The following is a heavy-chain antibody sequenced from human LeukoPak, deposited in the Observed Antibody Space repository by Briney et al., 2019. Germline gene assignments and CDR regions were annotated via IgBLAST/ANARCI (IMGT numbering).Heavy chain of an antibody. V-gene: IGHV5-51*01. Sequence: GESLQISCKGSGYLFTSYWIGWVRQMPGKGLEWMGIIYPGDCDTRYSASFQGQVTISADKSISTAYLQWSSLKAADTAVYYCARHRPGTTSPDYWGQGTLVTVSS. CDR3: ARHRPGTTSPDY. D-gene: IGHD1-1*01. CDR2: IYPGDCDT. J-gene: IGHJ4*02. CDR1: GYLFTSYW.